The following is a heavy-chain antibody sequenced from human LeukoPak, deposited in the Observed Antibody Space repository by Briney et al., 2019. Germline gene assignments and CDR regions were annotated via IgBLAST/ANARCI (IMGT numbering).Heavy chain of an antibody. D-gene: IGHD6-13*01. J-gene: IGHJ4*02. CDR2: ISGSGGST. CDR3: ARDSGYSSSWRYYFDY. V-gene: IGHV3-23*01. Sequence: GGSLRLSCAASGFTFSSYGMSWVRQAPGKGLEWVSAISGSGGSTYYADSVKGRFTISRDNSKNTLYLQMNSLRAEDTAVYYCARDSGYSSSWRYYFDYWGQGTLVTVSS. CDR1: GFTFSSYG.